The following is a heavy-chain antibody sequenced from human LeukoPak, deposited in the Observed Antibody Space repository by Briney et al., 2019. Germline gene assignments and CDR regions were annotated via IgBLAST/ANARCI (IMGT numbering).Heavy chain of an antibody. CDR3: AREMARGYYGSGSYYNVPDY. D-gene: IGHD3-10*01. V-gene: IGHV3-20*04. CDR1: GFTFSSYG. Sequence: GGSLRLSCAASGFTFSSYGMSWVRQAPGKGLEWVSGINWNGGSTGYADSVKGRFTISRDNAKNSLYLQMNSLRAEDTALYYCAREMARGYYGSGSYYNVPDYWGQGTLVTVSS. J-gene: IGHJ4*02. CDR2: INWNGGST.